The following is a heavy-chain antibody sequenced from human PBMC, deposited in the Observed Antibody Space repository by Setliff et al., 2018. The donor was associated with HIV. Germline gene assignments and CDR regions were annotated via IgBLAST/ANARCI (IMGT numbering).Heavy chain of an antibody. J-gene: IGHJ4*02. Sequence: SETLSLTCTVSGDSLTSANSYWGWIRQPPGKGLEWIGSIYYSGSPYYSPSFKSRVTMSVDTSKNQFSLKINSVTAADTAMYYCALLAVPFIVETISPLWGQGSLVTVSS. CDR3: ALLAVPFIVETISPL. D-gene: IGHD2-21*01. V-gene: IGHV4-39*01. CDR1: GDSLTSANSY. CDR2: IYYSGSP.